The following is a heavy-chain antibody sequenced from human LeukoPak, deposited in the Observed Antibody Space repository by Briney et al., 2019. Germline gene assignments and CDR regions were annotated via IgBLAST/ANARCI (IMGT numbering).Heavy chain of an antibody. CDR3: AKGAYCSSTSCYTGGPNYFDY. V-gene: IGHV3-23*01. D-gene: IGHD2-2*02. Sequence: GGSLRLSCAAPGFTFSSYAMSWVRQAPGKGLEWVSAISGSGGSTYYADSVKGRFTISRDNSKNTLYLQMNSLRAEDTAVYYCAKGAYCSSTSCYTGGPNYFDYWGQGTLVTVSS. J-gene: IGHJ4*02. CDR2: ISGSGGST. CDR1: GFTFSSYA.